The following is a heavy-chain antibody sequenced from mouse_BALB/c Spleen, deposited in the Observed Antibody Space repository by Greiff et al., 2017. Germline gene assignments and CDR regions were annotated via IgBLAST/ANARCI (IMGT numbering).Heavy chain of an antibody. J-gene: IGHJ4*01. V-gene: IGHV1-67*01. CDR3: ARSPSTVVATDYAMDY. Sequence: VKLQQSGPELVRPGVSVKISCKGSSYTFTDYAMHWVKQSHAKSLEWIGVISTYYGNTNYNQKFKGKATMTVDKSSSTAYMELARLTSEDSAVYYCARSPSTVVATDYAMDYWGQGTSVTVSS. CDR1: SYTFTDYA. D-gene: IGHD1-1*01. CDR2: ISTYYGNT.